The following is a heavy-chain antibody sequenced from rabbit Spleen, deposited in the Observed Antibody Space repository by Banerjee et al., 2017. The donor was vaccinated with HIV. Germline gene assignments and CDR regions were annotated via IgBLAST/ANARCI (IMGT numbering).Heavy chain of an antibody. Sequence: QEQLVESGGGLVQPGGSLKLSCKASGFDFSVYGLSWVRQAPGRGLEWIGYIEPIFGNTYYANWVNGRFTISSHNAQNTLYLQLSSLTAADTATYFCVRGASSSGYYSLWGPGTLVTVS. V-gene: IGHV1S47*01. D-gene: IGHD1-1*01. CDR3: VRGASSSGYYSL. CDR2: IEPIFGNT. CDR1: GFDFSVYG. J-gene: IGHJ4*01.